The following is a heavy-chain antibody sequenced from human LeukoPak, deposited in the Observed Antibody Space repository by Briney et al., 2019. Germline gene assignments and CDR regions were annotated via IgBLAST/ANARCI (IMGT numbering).Heavy chain of an antibody. D-gene: IGHD4-11*01. V-gene: IGHV1-2*02. J-gene: IGHJ4*02. Sequence: ASVNVSFKASGYTFTRYYRHWVRQAPGQGLEWMGWSNPNSGGTNYAQKFQGRVTMTRDTSMSTAYLELSSLRSDDTAVYYCAREGANDDYSNYYFDYWGQGTLVTVSS. CDR2: SNPNSGGT. CDR3: AREGANDDYSNYYFDY. CDR1: GYTFTRYY.